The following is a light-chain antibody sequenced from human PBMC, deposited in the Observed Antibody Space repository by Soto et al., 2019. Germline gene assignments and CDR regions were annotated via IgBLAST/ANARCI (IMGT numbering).Light chain of an antibody. V-gene: IGLV2-14*01. Sequence: QSALTQPASVSGSPGQSITISCTGTSSDVGGYNYVSWYQQHPGKAPKLMIYEVSNRPSGVSNRFSGSKSGNTASLTFSGLQAEDEADYYCSSYTSSSVVFGGGTKLTVL. J-gene: IGLJ2*01. CDR3: SSYTSSSVV. CDR1: SSDVGGYNY. CDR2: EVS.